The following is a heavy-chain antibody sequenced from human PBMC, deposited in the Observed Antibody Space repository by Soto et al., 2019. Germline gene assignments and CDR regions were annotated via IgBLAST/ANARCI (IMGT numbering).Heavy chain of an antibody. CDR2: IFYRGST. J-gene: IGHJ4*02. CDR1: GVSVNSGDYY. D-gene: IGHD3-16*01. CDR3: ARDTEPSSGGIDF. Sequence: QVQLQESGPGLVKPSQTLSLTCAVSGVSVNSGDYYWSWIRQPPGKGLEWIGDIFYRGSTKYSASLKRRLTISLDTSKNQFSLTLTSVTAADTAVYYCARDTEPSSGGIDFWGQGTLVTVSS. V-gene: IGHV4-31*11.